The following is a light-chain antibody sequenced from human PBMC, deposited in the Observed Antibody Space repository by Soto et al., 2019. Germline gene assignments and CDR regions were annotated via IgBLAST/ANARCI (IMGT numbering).Light chain of an antibody. J-gene: IGKJ5*01. V-gene: IGKV1-33*01. CDR2: DAS. Sequence: DIQMTQSPSSLSASVGDRFTITCQAIQDISNYLNWYQQKPGKAPKLLIYDASNLDTGVPSRFSGSGSGTDFTFTIISLQPEDIETDYCQQYDNIPITFGQGTRLEIK. CDR3: QQYDNIPIT. CDR1: QDISNY.